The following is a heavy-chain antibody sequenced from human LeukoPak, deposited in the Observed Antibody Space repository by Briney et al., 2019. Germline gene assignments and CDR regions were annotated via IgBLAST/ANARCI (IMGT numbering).Heavy chain of an antibody. CDR1: GYTFTSYG. D-gene: IGHD2-15*01. V-gene: IGHV1-18*01. CDR3: ARDPYYCSGGSCYSAAWGINWFDP. J-gene: IGHJ5*02. Sequence: ASVKVSCKASGYTFTSYGISWVRQAPGQGLEWMGWISAYNGNTNYAQKLQGRVTMTTDTSTSTAYMELRSLRSDDTAVYYCARDPYYCSGGSCYSAAWGINWFDPWGQGTLVTVSS. CDR2: ISAYNGNT.